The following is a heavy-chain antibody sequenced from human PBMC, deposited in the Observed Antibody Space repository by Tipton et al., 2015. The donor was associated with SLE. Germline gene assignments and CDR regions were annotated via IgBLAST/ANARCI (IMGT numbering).Heavy chain of an antibody. CDR3: AREGTTRKDAFDI. CDR2: IYTSGST. V-gene: IGHV4-4*08. J-gene: IGHJ3*02. CDR1: GVSISSYY. D-gene: IGHD1-1*01. Sequence: TLSLTCTVSGVSISSYYWSWIRQPPGKGLEWIGYIYTSGSTNYNPSLKSRVTMSVDTSKNQFSLKLSSVTAADTAVYYCAREGTTRKDAFDIWGRGTMVTVSS.